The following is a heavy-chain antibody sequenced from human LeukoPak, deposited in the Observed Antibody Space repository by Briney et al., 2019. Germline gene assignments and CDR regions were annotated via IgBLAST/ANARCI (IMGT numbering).Heavy chain of an antibody. CDR3: AKGHRFLDSSGSADY. CDR1: GFTFDDYT. D-gene: IGHD3-22*01. CDR2: ISWDGGTI. J-gene: IGHJ4*02. V-gene: IGHV3-43*01. Sequence: GGSLRLSCAASGFTFDDYTMHWVRQVPGKGLEWVSLISWDGGTIYYADSVKGRFTISRDNSKNSLYLQMNSLRTEDTALYYCAKGHRFLDSSGSADYWGQGTLVTVSS.